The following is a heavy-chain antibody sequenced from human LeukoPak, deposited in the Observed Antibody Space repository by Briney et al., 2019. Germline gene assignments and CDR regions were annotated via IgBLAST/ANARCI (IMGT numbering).Heavy chain of an antibody. CDR3: ARDKGDFDY. V-gene: IGHV4-4*07. CDR2: IYTSGST. Sequence: SETLSLTCTVSRYSISRGYYWGWIRQPAGKGLEWIGRIYTSGSTNYNPSLKSRVTMSVDTSKNQFSLKLSSVTAADTAVYYCARDKGDFDYWGQGTLVTVSS. D-gene: IGHD3-16*01. J-gene: IGHJ4*02. CDR1: RYSISRGYY.